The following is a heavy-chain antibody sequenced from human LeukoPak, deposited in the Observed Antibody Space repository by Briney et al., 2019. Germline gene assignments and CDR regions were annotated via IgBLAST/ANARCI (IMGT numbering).Heavy chain of an antibody. CDR2: LNPNSGGT. CDR3: ARDFERPDY. J-gene: IGHJ4*02. CDR1: GYTFTDYF. V-gene: IGHV1-2*06. Sequence: ASVKVSCKASGYTFTDYFIHWVRQAPGQGLEWMGRLNPNSGGTNYAQKFQGRVTMTRDTSISTAYMELIRLRSDDTAAYYCARDFERPDYWGQGTLVTVSS.